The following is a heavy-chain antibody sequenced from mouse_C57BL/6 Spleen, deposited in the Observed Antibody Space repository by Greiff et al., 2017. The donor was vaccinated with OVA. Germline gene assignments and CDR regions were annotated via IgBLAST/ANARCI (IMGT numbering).Heavy chain of an antibody. D-gene: IGHD4-1*01. CDR1: GYAFSSSW. CDR3: ARMAGTYPLDY. J-gene: IGHJ2*01. V-gene: IGHV1-82*01. Sequence: VQLVESGPELVKPGASVKISCKASGYAFSSSWMNWVKQRPGKGLEWIGRIYPGDGDTNYNGKFKGKATLTADKSSSTAYMQLSSLTSEDSAVYFCARMAGTYPLDYWGQGTTLTVSS. CDR2: IYPGDGDT.